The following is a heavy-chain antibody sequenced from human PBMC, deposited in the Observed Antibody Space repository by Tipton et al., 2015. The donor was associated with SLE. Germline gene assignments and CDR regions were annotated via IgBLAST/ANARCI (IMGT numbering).Heavy chain of an antibody. D-gene: IGHD6-6*01. CDR1: GGSISSYY. Sequence: TLSLTCTVSGGSISSYYWSWIRQPPGKGLEWIGEINHSGSTNYNPSLKSRVTISVDTSKNQFSLKLSSVTAADTAVYYCARETIGDRGDWGQGTLVTVSS. CDR3: ARETIGDRGD. V-gene: IGHV4-34*01. CDR2: INHSGST. J-gene: IGHJ4*02.